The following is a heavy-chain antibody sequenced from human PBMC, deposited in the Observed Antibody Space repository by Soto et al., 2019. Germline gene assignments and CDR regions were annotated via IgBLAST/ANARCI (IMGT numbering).Heavy chain of an antibody. D-gene: IGHD2-15*01. CDR2: IFHSGNA. CDR3: ARAHAPTLPFDS. CDR1: GGSIRNVY. J-gene: IGHJ4*01. V-gene: IGHV4-59*01. Sequence: SETLSLTCTVSGGSIRNVYWSWIRQAPGRGLEWIGFIFHSGNAKYNPSLKSRVTISVDTSKNQFSLSLDSVTAADTAVYFCARAHAPTLPFDSWGQGTLVTVSS.